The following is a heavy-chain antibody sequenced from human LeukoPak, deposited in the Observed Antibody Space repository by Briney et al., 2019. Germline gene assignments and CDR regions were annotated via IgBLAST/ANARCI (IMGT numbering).Heavy chain of an antibody. Sequence: GGSLRLSCAASGFTFSNYGMHWVRQAPGKGLEWVAVISFDGGNKFYADSVKGRFTVSRDNSKNTLYLQLGSVRVEDTALYYCARDWYLFDYWGQGSLVTVSS. J-gene: IGHJ4*02. CDR3: ARDWYLFDY. D-gene: IGHD6-13*01. CDR2: ISFDGGNK. CDR1: GFTFSNYG. V-gene: IGHV3-30*03.